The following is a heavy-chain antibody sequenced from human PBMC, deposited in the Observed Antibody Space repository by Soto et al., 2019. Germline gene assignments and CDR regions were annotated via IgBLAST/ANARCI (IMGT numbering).Heavy chain of an antibody. V-gene: IGHV3-30*18. CDR2: ISYDGSNK. D-gene: IGHD1-26*01. CDR1: GFTFSSYG. CDR3: AKDRSGSYYGEFDY. J-gene: IGHJ4*02. Sequence: GGSLRLSCAASGFTFSSYGMHWVRQAPGKGLEWVAVISYDGSNKYYADSVKGRFTISRDNSKNTLYLQMNSLRAEDTAVYYCAKDRSGSYYGEFDYWGQGTLVTVSS.